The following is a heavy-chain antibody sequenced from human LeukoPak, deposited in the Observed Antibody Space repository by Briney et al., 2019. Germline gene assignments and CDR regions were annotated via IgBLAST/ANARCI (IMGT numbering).Heavy chain of an antibody. CDR2: ISGSGSST. V-gene: IGHV3-23*01. CDR1: GFTFSSHA. J-gene: IGHJ4*02. CDR3: AKGVAVASPYYFDY. D-gene: IGHD6-19*01. Sequence: PGGSLRLSCAASGFTFSSHAMSWVRQAPGKGLEWVSPISGSGSSTYYADSVKDRFTISRDNSKNTLYLQMNSLRAEDTAVYYCAKGVAVASPYYFDYWGQGTLVTVSS.